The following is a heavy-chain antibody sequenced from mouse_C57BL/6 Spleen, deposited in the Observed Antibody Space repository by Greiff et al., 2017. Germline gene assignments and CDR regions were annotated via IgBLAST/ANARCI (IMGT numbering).Heavy chain of an antibody. CDR3: ARYAGGFAY. J-gene: IGHJ3*01. Sequence: EVQLQQSGGGLVQPGGSLSLSCAASGFTFTDYYMSWVRQPPGKALEWLGFIRNKANGYTTEYSASVKGRFTISRDNSQSILYLQINALRAEDSATYYCARYAGGFAYWGQGTLVTV. CDR2: IRNKANGYTT. V-gene: IGHV7-3*01. CDR1: GFTFTDYY.